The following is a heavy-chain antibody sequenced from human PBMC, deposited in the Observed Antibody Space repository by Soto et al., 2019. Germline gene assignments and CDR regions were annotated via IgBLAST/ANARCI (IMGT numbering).Heavy chain of an antibody. CDR2: INPSGGST. V-gene: IGHV1-46*01. Sequence: GASVKVSCKASGYTFTSYYMHWVRQAPGQGLEWMGIINPSGGSTSYAQKFQGRVTMTRDTSTSTVYMELGSLRSEDTAVYYCARTKLRFLEWLQNYYGMDVWGQGTTVTVSS. CDR1: GYTFTSYY. D-gene: IGHD3-3*01. J-gene: IGHJ6*02. CDR3: ARTKLRFLEWLQNYYGMDV.